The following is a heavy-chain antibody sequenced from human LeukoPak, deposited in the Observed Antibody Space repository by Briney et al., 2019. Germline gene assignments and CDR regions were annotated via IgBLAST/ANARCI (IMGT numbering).Heavy chain of an antibody. J-gene: IGHJ4*02. CDR2: IYYSGST. CDR1: GGSISSGDYY. D-gene: IGHD5-18*01. V-gene: IGHV4-30-4*08. CDR3: ARDSDTAMVTGTDY. Sequence: PSETLSLTCTVSGGSISSGDYYWSWIRQPPGKGLGWIGYIYYSGSTYYNPSLKSRVTISVDTSKNQFSLKLSSVTAADTAVYYCARDSDTAMVTGTDYWGQGTLVTVSS.